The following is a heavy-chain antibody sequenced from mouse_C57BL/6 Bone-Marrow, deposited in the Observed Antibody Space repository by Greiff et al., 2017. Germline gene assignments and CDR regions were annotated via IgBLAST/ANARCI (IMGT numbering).Heavy chain of an antibody. CDR2: FYPGSGSI. Sequence: SGAELVKPGASVKLSCKASGYTFTEYTIHWVKQRSGQGLEWIGWFYPGSGSIKYNEKFKDKATLTADKSSSTVYMELSRWTSEDSAVYFCARHGPHYYGSSYGYFDVWGTGTTVTVSS. D-gene: IGHD1-1*01. CDR1: GYTFTEYT. CDR3: ARHGPHYYGSSYGYFDV. J-gene: IGHJ1*03. V-gene: IGHV1-62-2*01.